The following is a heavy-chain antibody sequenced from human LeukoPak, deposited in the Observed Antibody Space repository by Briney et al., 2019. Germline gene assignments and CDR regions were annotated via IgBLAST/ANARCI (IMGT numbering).Heavy chain of an antibody. V-gene: IGHV4-61*05. J-gene: IGHJ4*02. CDR2: ISYSGST. CDR1: GGSISGSSYY. CDR3: ATTPNPNYFDY. Sequence: SETLSLTCTVSGGSISGSSYYWGWIRQPPGKGLEWIGYISYSGSTNYNPSLKSRVTISVDTSKSQFSLKLSSVTAADTAVYYCATTPNPNYFDYWGQGALVTVSS.